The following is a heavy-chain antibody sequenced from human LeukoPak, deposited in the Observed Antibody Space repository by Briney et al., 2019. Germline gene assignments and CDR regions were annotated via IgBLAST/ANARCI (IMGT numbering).Heavy chain of an antibody. Sequence: NPSQTLSLTCTVSGGSISRGGYHWNWIRQHPGKGLEWIGYIYYSGSTYYNPSLESRVTISVDTSKNQFSLRLSSVTAADTAVYYCLRWIDYWGQGTLVTVSS. J-gene: IGHJ4*02. D-gene: IGHD5-24*01. CDR1: GGSISRGGYH. CDR3: LRWIDY. CDR2: IYYSGST. V-gene: IGHV4-31*03.